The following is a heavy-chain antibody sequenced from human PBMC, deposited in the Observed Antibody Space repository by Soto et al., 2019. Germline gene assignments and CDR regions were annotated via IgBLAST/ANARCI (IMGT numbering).Heavy chain of an antibody. CDR3: ARDRSTVDY. J-gene: IGHJ4*02. Sequence: QVQLVQSGAEVKKPGASVKVSCKTSGYAFTNFDISWVRQAPGQGLEWMGWISPYNGATNYAQNFEGRVTMTTDTSTTTAYMELRSLRSDDTAVYYCARDRSTVDYWGQGTLVTVSS. CDR2: ISPYNGAT. V-gene: IGHV1-18*01. CDR1: GYAFTNFD.